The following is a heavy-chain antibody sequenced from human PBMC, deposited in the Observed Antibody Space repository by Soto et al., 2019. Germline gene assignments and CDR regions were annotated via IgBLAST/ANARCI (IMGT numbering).Heavy chain of an antibody. J-gene: IGHJ3*02. CDR1: GYTFTSYG. D-gene: IGHD3-22*01. CDR2: ISAYNGNT. V-gene: IGHV1-18*04. Sequence: ASVKVSCKASGYTFTSYGISWVRQAPGQGLEWMGWISAYNGNTNYAQKLQGRVTMTTDTFTSTAYMELRSLRSDDTAVYYCAGDLTYYYDSRYFTGAFDIWGQGTMVTVSS. CDR3: AGDLTYYYDSRYFTGAFDI.